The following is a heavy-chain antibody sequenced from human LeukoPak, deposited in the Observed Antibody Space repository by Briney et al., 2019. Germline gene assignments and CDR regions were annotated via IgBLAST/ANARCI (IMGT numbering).Heavy chain of an antibody. CDR2: IYSGGST. Sequence: GGSLRLSCAASGFAVSSNYMSWVRQAPGKGLEWVSVIYSGGSTYYADSVKGRFTISRDNSKNTLYLQMNSLRAEDTAVYYCARDFIAVAGTSRYFDYWGQGTLVTVSS. J-gene: IGHJ4*02. V-gene: IGHV3-66*01. D-gene: IGHD6-19*01. CDR1: GFAVSSNY. CDR3: ARDFIAVAGTSRYFDY.